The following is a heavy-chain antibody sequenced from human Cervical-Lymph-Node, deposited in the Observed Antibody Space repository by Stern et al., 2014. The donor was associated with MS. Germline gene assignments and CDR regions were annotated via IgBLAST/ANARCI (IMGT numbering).Heavy chain of an antibody. CDR2: IKQDGNEK. J-gene: IGHJ4*02. V-gene: IGHV3-7*01. D-gene: IGHD3-22*01. CDR1: GFTFSSYW. Sequence: QLVQSGGGLVQPAGSLSLSCAASGFTFSSYWMSWVRQAPGKGLEWVANIKQDGNEKYYVDSVKGRFTISRDNAKNSLYLQMNSLRAEDTAVYYCARELGYYDSSGYPSPFDYWGQGTLVTVSS. CDR3: ARELGYYDSSGYPSPFDY.